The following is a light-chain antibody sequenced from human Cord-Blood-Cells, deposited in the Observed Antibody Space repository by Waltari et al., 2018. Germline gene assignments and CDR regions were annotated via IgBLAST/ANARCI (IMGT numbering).Light chain of an antibody. V-gene: IGLV2-23*03. J-gene: IGLJ2*01. CDR2: EGS. Sequence: QSALTQPASVSGSPGQSITISCPGTSSDVGSYTLVSSYQQHPGKAPKLMIYEGSKRPSGVSNRFSGSKSGNTASLTISGLQAEDEADYYCCSYAGSSTFVVFGGGTKLTVL. CDR1: SSDVGSYTL. CDR3: CSYAGSSTFVV.